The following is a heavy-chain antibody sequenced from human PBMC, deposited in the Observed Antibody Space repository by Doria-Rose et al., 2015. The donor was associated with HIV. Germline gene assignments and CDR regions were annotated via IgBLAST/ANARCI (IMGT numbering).Heavy chain of an antibody. V-gene: IGHV2-26*01. CDR3: ARIKSSRWYHKYYFDF. CDR1: GVSLSSPGMG. CDR2: MFSDDER. J-gene: IGHJ4*02. D-gene: IGHD6-13*01. Sequence: QITLKESGPVLVKPTETLTLTCTVSGVSLSSPGMGVSWIRQPPGKALEWLANMFSDDERSYKTSLNSRLTISRGTSKSQVVLTMTDMDPVDTATYYCARIKSSRWYHKYYFDFWGQGTLVIVSA.